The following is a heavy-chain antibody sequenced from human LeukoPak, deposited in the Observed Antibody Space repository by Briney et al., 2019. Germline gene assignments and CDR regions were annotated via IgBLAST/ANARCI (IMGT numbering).Heavy chain of an antibody. Sequence: SVKVSCKASGGTFSSYAISWVRQAPGQGLEWMGGIIPIFGTANYAQKFQDRVTITADESTSTAYMELSSLRSEDTAVYCCARGLEGILDYWGQGTLVTVSS. CDR1: GGTFSSYA. CDR3: ARGLEGILDY. J-gene: IGHJ4*02. D-gene: IGHD3-3*01. V-gene: IGHV1-69*13. CDR2: IIPIFGTA.